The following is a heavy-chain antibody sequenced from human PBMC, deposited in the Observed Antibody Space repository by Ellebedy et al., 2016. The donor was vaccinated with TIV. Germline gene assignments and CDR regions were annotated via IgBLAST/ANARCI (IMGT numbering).Heavy chain of an antibody. J-gene: IGHJ4*02. D-gene: IGHD3-16*01. Sequence: SETLSLTXSVSGASLASSSPYWDWIRHTPGGGLESFSNISFTSYTHYNPSPKGRVKMSVDMSKNQFSLRLSPVTAADTAVYYCAGGGGYLDYWGQGALVTVSS. CDR3: AGGGGYLDY. CDR1: GASLASSSPY. CDR2: ISFTSYT. V-gene: IGHV4-39*07.